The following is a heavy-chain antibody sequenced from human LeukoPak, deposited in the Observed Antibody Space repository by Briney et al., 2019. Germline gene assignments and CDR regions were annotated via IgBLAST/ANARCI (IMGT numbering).Heavy chain of an antibody. CDR2: ISSSSSYK. J-gene: IGHJ4*02. D-gene: IGHD1-1*01. CDR3: ARSAAGTYY. V-gene: IGHV3-21*01. Sequence: GGSLRLSCAASGFTFGSYNMNWVRQAPGKGLEWVSSISSSSSYKYYTDSVKGRFTISRDNAKNSLYLQMNSLRAEDTAVYYCARSAAGTYYWGQGTLVTVSS. CDR1: GFTFGSYN.